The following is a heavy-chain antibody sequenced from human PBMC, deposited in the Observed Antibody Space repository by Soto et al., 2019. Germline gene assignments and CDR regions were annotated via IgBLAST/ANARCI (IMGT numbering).Heavy chain of an antibody. J-gene: IGHJ5*02. CDR3: ARDSLLSWFDP. CDR2: IYYSGST. V-gene: IGHV4-59*01. CDR1: GGSISSYY. Sequence: PSETLSLTCTVSGGSISSYYWSWIRQPPGKGLEWIGYIYYSGSTNYNPSLKSRVTISVDTSKNQFSLKLSSVTAADTAVYYCARDSLLSWFDPWGQGTLVTVSS.